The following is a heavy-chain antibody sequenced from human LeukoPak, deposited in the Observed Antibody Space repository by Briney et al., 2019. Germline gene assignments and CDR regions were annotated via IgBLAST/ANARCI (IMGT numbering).Heavy chain of an antibody. Sequence: GGSLRLSCAAPGFTFSNYAMSWVRQAPGKGLEWVSAISGSGGSTYYADSVKGRFTISSDNSKNTLYLQMNSLRAEDTAVYYCAKGSYGDYEHWGQGTLVTVSS. V-gene: IGHV3-23*01. CDR2: ISGSGGST. CDR1: GFTFSNYA. CDR3: AKGSYGDYEH. J-gene: IGHJ1*01. D-gene: IGHD4-17*01.